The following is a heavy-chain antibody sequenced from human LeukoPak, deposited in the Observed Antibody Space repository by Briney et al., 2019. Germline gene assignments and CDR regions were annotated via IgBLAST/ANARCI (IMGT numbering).Heavy chain of an antibody. Sequence: PSETLSLTCTVSGGSISSSRYYWGWIRQPPGKGLEWIASIYYSGTAYYNPALKSRVTISVDTSKNQFSLKLSSVTAADTAVYYCARVDHYDFWSGYWYYFDYWGQGTLVTVSS. CDR2: IYYSGTA. CDR3: ARVDHYDFWSGYWYYFDY. D-gene: IGHD3-3*01. CDR1: GGSISSSRYY. V-gene: IGHV4-39*07. J-gene: IGHJ4*02.